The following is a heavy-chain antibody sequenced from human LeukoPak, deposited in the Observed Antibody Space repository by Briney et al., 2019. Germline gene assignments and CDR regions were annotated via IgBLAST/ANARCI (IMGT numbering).Heavy chain of an antibody. J-gene: IGHJ4*02. CDR1: GFISSTSW. Sequence: GGSLRLSCTASGFISSTSWMTWVRQAPGEGLEWVANINIDGSEKYYVDSVKGRFTISRDNAKNSLYLQMNSLRAEDTAVYYCARRFDYWGQGTLVTVS. CDR3: ARRFDY. CDR2: INIDGSEK. V-gene: IGHV3-7*03.